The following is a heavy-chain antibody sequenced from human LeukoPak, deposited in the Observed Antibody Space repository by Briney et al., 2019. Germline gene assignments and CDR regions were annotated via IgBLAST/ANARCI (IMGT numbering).Heavy chain of an antibody. CDR2: IYYSGST. V-gene: IGHV4-39*07. CDR3: ARSLYSFYCGGDCYPGNY. Sequence: KSSETLSLTCTVSGGSISSSSYYWGWIRQPPGKGLEWIGSIYYSGSTYYNPSLKSRVTISVDTSKNQFSLKLSSVTAADTAVYYCARSLYSFYCGGDCYPGNYWGQGTLVTVSS. D-gene: IGHD2-21*02. CDR1: GGSISSSSYY. J-gene: IGHJ4*02.